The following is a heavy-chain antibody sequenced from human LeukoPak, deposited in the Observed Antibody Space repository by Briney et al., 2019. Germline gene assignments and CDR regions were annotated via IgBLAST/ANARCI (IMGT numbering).Heavy chain of an antibody. CDR3: ARDGDYSNYVYLSRMDV. D-gene: IGHD4-11*01. CDR2: IYTSGST. CDR1: GGSISSSSYY. J-gene: IGHJ6*03. V-gene: IGHV4-61*02. Sequence: SETLSLTCTVSGGSISSSSYYWSWIRQPAGKGLEWIGRIYTSGSTNYNPSLKSRVTMSVDTSKNQFSLKLSSVTAADTAVYYCARDGDYSNYVYLSRMDVWGKGTTVTVSS.